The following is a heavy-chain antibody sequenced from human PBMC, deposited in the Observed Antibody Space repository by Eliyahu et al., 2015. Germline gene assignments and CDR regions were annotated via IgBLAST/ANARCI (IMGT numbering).Heavy chain of an antibody. D-gene: IGHD6-19*01. CDR2: INSDGSST. Sequence: EVQLVESGGGLVXPGGSLXLXCAASGFTFSXXWMPWGRQAPGKGLVWVSRINSDGSSTSYADSVKGRFTIPRDNAKNTLYLQMNSLRAEDTAVYYCARVKVAGTGVYYGMDVWGQGTTVTVSS. CDR1: GFTFSXXW. J-gene: IGHJ6*02. CDR3: ARVKVAGTGVYYGMDV. V-gene: IGHV3-74*01.